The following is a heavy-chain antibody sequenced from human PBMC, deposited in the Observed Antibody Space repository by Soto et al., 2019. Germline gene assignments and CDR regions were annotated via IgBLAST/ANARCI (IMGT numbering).Heavy chain of an antibody. D-gene: IGHD3-3*01. J-gene: IGHJ4*02. CDR3: AKVGDFWSGYYSEFDY. CDR1: GFTFSSYA. CDR2: ISGSGGST. V-gene: IGHV3-23*01. Sequence: GGSLRLSCAASGFTFSSYAMSWVRQAPGKGLEWVSAISGSGGSTYYADSVKGRFTISRDNSKNTLYLQMNSLRAEDTAVYYCAKVGDFWSGYYSEFDYWGQGTLVTVSS.